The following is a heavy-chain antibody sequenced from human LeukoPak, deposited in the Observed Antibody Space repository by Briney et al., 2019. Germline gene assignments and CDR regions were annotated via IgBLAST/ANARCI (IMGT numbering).Heavy chain of an antibody. CDR1: GFTFSSYA. V-gene: IGHV3-23*01. CDR2: ISGSGGST. D-gene: IGHD2-21*02. J-gene: IGHJ5*02. Sequence: GGSLRLSCAASGFTFSSYAMSWVRQAPGKGLEWVSAISGSGGSTYYADSVKGRFTISRDNSKNTLYLQMNSLRAEDTAVYYCTKDPLYCGGDCYWNSFNWFDPWGQGTLVTVSS. CDR3: TKDPLYCGGDCYWNSFNWFDP.